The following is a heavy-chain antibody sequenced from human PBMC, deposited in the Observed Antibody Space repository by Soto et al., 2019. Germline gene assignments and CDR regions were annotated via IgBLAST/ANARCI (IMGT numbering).Heavy chain of an antibody. V-gene: IGHV1-69*01. CDR3: ARGVLGYCSSTSCPNYYYYGMDV. J-gene: IGHJ6*02. Sequence: QVQLVQSWAEVKKPGSSVKVSCKASGGTFSSYAISWVRQAPGQGLEWMGGIIPIFGTANYAQKFQGRVTITAVESTSTAYMELSSLRSEDTAVYYCARGVLGYCSSTSCPNYYYYGMDVWGQGTTVTVSS. D-gene: IGHD2-2*01. CDR1: GGTFSSYA. CDR2: IIPIFGTA.